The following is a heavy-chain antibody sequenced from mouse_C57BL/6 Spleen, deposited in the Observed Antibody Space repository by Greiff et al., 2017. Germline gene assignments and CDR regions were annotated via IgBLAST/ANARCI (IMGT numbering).Heavy chain of an antibody. CDR2: IYPGSGST. Sequence: QVQLQQPGAELVKPGASVKMSCKASGYTFTSYWITWVKQRPGQGLEWIGDIYPGSGSTNYNEKFKSKATLTVDTSSSTAYMQLSSLTSEDSAVYYCARSGIYYGNYEYFDVWGTGTTVTVSS. J-gene: IGHJ1*03. D-gene: IGHD2-1*01. CDR1: GYTFTSYW. CDR3: ARSGIYYGNYEYFDV. V-gene: IGHV1-55*01.